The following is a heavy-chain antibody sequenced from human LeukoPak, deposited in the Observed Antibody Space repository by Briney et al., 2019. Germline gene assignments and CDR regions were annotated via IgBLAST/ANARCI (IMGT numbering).Heavy chain of an antibody. V-gene: IGHV4-4*07. Sequence: SDTLSLTCTVSGASISAYYWTWIRQPAGKGLEWIGRIYTSGSTNYNPSLKSRVTISVDKSKNQFSLKLSSVTAADTAVYYCARGVDGPQRFDYWGQGTKATVSS. J-gene: IGHJ4*02. CDR3: ARGVDGPQRFDY. CDR1: GASISAYY. D-gene: IGHD5-24*01. CDR2: IYTSGST.